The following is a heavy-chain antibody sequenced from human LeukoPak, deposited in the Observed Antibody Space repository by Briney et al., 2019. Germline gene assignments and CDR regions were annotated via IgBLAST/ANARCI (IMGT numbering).Heavy chain of an antibody. J-gene: IGHJ4*02. Sequence: ASVKVSCKASGYTFTGYYMHWVRQAPGQGLEWMGWINPNSGGTNYAQKFQGRVTMTRDASISTAYMELSRLRSDDTAVYYCARLYGDYGDHFDYWGQGTLVTVSS. CDR2: INPNSGGT. CDR3: ARLYGDYGDHFDY. V-gene: IGHV1-2*02. CDR1: GYTFTGYY. D-gene: IGHD4-17*01.